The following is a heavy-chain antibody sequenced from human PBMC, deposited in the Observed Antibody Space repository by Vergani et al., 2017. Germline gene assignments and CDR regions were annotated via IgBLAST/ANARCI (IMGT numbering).Heavy chain of an antibody. J-gene: IGHJ5*02. CDR1: GGSFSGYY. CDR2: INHSGST. D-gene: IGHD3-3*01. CDR3: ARGPMYYDFWSAKGWFDP. V-gene: IGHV4-34*01. Sequence: QVQLQQWGAGLLQPSETLSLPCAVYGGSFSGYYWSWIRQPPGKGLEWIGEINHSGSTNYNPSLKSRVTISVDTSKNQFSLKLSSVTAADTAVYYCARGPMYYDFWSAKGWFDPWGQGTLVTVSS.